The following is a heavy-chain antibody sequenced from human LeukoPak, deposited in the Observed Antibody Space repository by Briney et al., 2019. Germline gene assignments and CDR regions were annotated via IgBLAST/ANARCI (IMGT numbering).Heavy chain of an antibody. D-gene: IGHD3-3*01. CDR1: GGSISSGGYY. V-gene: IGHV4-31*03. CDR3: ARDFGDGATAFDY. J-gene: IGHJ4*02. CDR2: IYYSGST. Sequence: SQTLSLTCTVSGGSISSGGYYWSWIRQHPGKGPEWIGYIYYSGSTYYNPSLKSRVTISVDTSKNQFSLKLSSVAAAGTAVYYCARDFGDGATAFDYWGQGTLVTVSS.